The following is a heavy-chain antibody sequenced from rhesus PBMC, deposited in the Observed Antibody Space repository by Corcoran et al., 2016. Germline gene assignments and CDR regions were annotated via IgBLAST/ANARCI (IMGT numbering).Heavy chain of an antibody. CDR3: AKGNSGYSYDY. V-gene: IGHV5-2*01. D-gene: IGHD5-24*01. CDR2: IDPSDSDP. CDR1: GYSFTSYW. J-gene: IGHJ4*01. Sequence: EVQLVQSGAEGKRPGEALKISCKTSGYSFTSYWISWVRQMPGKGLEWLGAIDPSDSDPRYSPSFQGQVTISAYKSISTAYLQWSSLKASDTATYYCAKGNSGYSYDYWGQGVLVTFSS.